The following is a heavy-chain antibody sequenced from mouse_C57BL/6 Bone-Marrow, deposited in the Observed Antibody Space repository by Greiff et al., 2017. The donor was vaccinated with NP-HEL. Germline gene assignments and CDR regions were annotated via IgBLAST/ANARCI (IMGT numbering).Heavy chain of an antibody. CDR3: AVKYYFDY. V-gene: IGHV1-50*01. D-gene: IGHD1-3*01. J-gene: IGHJ2*01. CDR2: IDPSDSYT. Sequence: VQLQQPGAELVKPGASVKLSCKASGYTFTSYWMQWVKQRPGQGLEWIGEIDPSDSYTNYNQKFKGKATLTEDTSSSTAYMQLSSLTSEDSAVYYCAVKYYFDYWGQGTTLTVSS. CDR1: GYTFTSYW.